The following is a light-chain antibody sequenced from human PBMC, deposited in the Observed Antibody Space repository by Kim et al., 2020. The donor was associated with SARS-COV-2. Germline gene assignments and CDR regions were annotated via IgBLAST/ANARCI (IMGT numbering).Light chain of an antibody. CDR1: QGISSY. Sequence: DIQLTQSPSFLSASVGDRVTITCRASQGISSYLAWYQQKPGKAPKLLIYAASTLQSGFPSRFSGSGSGTEFTLTISSLQPEDIATYYCQQLNSYPHTFGQGTKLEI. CDR3: QQLNSYPHT. CDR2: AAS. V-gene: IGKV1-9*01. J-gene: IGKJ2*01.